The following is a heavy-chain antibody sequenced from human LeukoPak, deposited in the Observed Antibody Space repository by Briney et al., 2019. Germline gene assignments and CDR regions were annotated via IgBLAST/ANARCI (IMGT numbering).Heavy chain of an antibody. V-gene: IGHV4-59*11. D-gene: IGHD5-12*01. J-gene: IGHJ4*02. CDR3: ARVNVDIVATTLGIFDY. Sequence: SETLSLTCTVSGGSISSHYWSWIRQPPGKGLEWSGYIYYSGSTNYNPSLKSRVTISVDTSKNQFSLKLSSVTAADTAVYYCARVNVDIVATTLGIFDYWGQGTLVTVSS. CDR1: GGSISSHY. CDR2: IYYSGST.